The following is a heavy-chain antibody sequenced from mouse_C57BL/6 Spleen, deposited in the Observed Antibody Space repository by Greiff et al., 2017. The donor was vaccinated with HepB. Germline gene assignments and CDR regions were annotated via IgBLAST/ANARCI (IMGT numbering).Heavy chain of an antibody. Sequence: DVMLVESGEGLVKPVGSLKLSCAASGFTFSSYAMSWVRQTPEKRLEWVAYISSGGDYIYYADTVKGRFTISRDNARNTLYLQVSSLKSEDTAMYYCTRAYGNYGYFDVWGTGTTVTVSS. CDR3: TRAYGNYGYFDV. CDR1: GFTFSSYA. V-gene: IGHV5-9-1*02. J-gene: IGHJ1*03. D-gene: IGHD2-1*01. CDR2: ISSGGDYI.